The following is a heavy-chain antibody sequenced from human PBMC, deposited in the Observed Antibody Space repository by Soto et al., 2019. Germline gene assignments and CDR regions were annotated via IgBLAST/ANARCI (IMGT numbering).Heavy chain of an antibody. CDR2: ISGSGGST. V-gene: IGHV3-23*01. Sequence: GGSLRLSCAASGFTFSSYAMSWVRQAPGKGLEWVSAISGSGGSTYYADSVKGRFTISRDNSKNTLYLQMNSLRAEDTAVYYCAKAGRRQQLVRVNYYYYGMDVWGQGTTVTVSS. CDR1: GFTFSSYA. J-gene: IGHJ6*02. CDR3: AKAGRRQQLVRVNYYYYGMDV. D-gene: IGHD6-13*01.